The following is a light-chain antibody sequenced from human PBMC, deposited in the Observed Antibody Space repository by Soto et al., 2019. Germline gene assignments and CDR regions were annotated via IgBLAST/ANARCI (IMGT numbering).Light chain of an antibody. CDR1: QSISSTY. J-gene: IGKJ1*01. Sequence: EIVLTQSPGTLSLSPGERATLSFRSSQSISSTYLTWYHQKPGQAPRLLIYDASRRATGIPDRFSGSGSGTEFTLTISSLQPDDFATYYCQQYNSYSQTFGQGTKVDIK. CDR2: DAS. CDR3: QQYNSYSQT. V-gene: IGKV3-20*01.